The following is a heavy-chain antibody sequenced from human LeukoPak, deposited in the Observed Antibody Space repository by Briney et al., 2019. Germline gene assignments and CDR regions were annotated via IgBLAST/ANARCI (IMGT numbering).Heavy chain of an antibody. J-gene: IGHJ4*02. CDR2: IYYSGST. V-gene: IGHV4-59*01. Sequence: SETLSLTCTVSGGSINSYYWSWIRQPPGKGLGWIGYIYYSGSTKYNPSLKSRVTISVDTSKNQFSLRLSSVTAADTAMYYCARTGVVVVAARFDYWGQGTLVTVSS. D-gene: IGHD2-15*01. CDR3: ARTGVVVVAARFDY. CDR1: GGSINSYY.